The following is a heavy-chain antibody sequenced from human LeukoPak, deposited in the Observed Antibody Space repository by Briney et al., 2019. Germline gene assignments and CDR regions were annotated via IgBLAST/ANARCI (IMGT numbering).Heavy chain of an antibody. CDR1: GFTFSSYW. V-gene: IGHV3-7*01. CDR3: ARRQWLIDGYFDY. CDR2: TKQDGSEK. Sequence: GGSLRLSCAASGFTFSSYWMSWVRQAPGKGLEWVANTKQDGSEKYYVDSVKGRFTISRDNAKNSLYLQMNSLRAEDTAVYYCARRQWLIDGYFDYWGQGTLVTVSS. D-gene: IGHD6-19*01. J-gene: IGHJ4*02.